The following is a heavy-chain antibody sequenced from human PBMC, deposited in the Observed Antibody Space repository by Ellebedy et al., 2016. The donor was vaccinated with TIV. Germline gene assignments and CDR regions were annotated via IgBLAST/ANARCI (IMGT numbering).Heavy chain of an antibody. Sequence: AASVKVSCKASGYSFTDYFMHWMRQAPGQGLEWMGWINPNNGGTNYAQKFQGWVTMTRDTSISTAYMELSRLKSDDTAVYYCARRPSTGSFDYWGQGTLVTVSS. J-gene: IGHJ4*02. CDR1: GYSFTDYF. CDR3: ARRPSTGSFDY. CDR2: INPNNGGT. D-gene: IGHD2-8*02. V-gene: IGHV1-2*04.